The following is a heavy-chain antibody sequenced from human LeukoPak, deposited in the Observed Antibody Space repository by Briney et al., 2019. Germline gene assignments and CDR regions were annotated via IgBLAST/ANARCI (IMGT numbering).Heavy chain of an antibody. CDR1: GYTFTGHY. D-gene: IGHD1-1*01. J-gene: IGHJ4*02. V-gene: IGHV1-2*02. CDR3: ARGLSGTGGN. Sequence: GASEKVSCKASGYTFTGHYMHWVRQAPGQGLEWMGWINPNSGGTNYAQKFQGRVTMTRDTSISTAYMELSRLRSDDTAVYYCARGLSGTGGNWGQGTLVTVSS. CDR2: INPNSGGT.